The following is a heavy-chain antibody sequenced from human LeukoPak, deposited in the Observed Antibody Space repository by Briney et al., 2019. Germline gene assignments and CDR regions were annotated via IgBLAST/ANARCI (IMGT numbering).Heavy chain of an antibody. CDR2: ISWNSGSI. CDR1: GFTFDDYA. D-gene: IGHD3-16*01. J-gene: IGHJ4*02. V-gene: IGHV3-9*01. CDR3: AKDSGFIGGLRGSYFDY. Sequence: PGGSLRLSCAASGFTFDDYAMHWVRQAPGKGLEWVSGISWNSGSIGYADSVKGRFTISRDNAKNSLYLQMNSLRAEDTAWYYCAKDSGFIGGLRGSYFDYWGQGTLVTVSS.